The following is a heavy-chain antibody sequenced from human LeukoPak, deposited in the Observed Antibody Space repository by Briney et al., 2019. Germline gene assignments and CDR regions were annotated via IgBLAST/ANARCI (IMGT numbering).Heavy chain of an antibody. CDR3: ARDEGYYNYMAV. J-gene: IGHJ6*03. CDR2: INVDSGGT. CDR1: RYSFTGYY. Sequence: ASVRLACKASRYSFTGYYMHWVRLAPGQGLEWMGWINVDSGGTKYAEKFQGRVTMTRDTSISTAYMELSRLRSDDTAVYYCARDEGYYNYMAVWGKRPTDSVSS. V-gene: IGHV1-2*02.